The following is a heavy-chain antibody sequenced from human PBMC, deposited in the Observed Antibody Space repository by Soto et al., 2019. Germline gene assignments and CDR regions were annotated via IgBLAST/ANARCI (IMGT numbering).Heavy chain of an antibody. V-gene: IGHV1-18*01. CDR1: GYTFTSYG. Sequence: GASVKVSCKASGYTFTSYGISWVRQAPGQGLEWMGWISAYNGNTNYAQKLQGRVTISRDNSKSTLYLQMNSLRAEDTAVYYCAKAVAQGTTEFVYWGQGTLVTVSS. CDR3: AKAVAQGTTEFVY. D-gene: IGHD4-17*01. J-gene: IGHJ4*02. CDR2: ISAYNGNT.